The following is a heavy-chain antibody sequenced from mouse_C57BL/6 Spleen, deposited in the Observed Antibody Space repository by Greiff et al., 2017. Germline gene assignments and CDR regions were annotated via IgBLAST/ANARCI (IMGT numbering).Heavy chain of an antibody. CDR1: GFTFSSYA. Sequence: EVKLVESGGGLVKPGGSLKLSCAASGFTFSSYAMSWVRQTPEKRLEWVATISDGGSYTYYPDNVKGRFTISRDNAKNNLYLQMSHLKSEDTAMYYCARGATVANPYDYWGQGTTLTVSS. CDR2: ISDGGSYT. D-gene: IGHD1-1*01. J-gene: IGHJ2*01. CDR3: ARGATVANPYDY. V-gene: IGHV5-4*03.